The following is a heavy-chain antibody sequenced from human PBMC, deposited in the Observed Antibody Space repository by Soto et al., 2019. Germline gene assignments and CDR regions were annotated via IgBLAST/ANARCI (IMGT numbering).Heavy chain of an antibody. D-gene: IGHD3-9*01. V-gene: IGHV3-23*01. CDR3: AKDLAYDILTGYH. CDR2: ISGSGGST. Sequence: PGGSLRFSCAASGFTFSSYAMSWVRQAPGKGLEWVSAISGSGGSTYYADSVKGRFTISRDNSKNTLYLQMNSLRAEDTAVYYCAKDLAYDILTGYHWGQGTLVTVSS. CDR1: GFTFSSYA. J-gene: IGHJ4*02.